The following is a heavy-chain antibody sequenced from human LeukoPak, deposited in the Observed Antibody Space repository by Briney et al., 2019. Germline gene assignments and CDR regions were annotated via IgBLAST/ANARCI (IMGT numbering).Heavy chain of an antibody. J-gene: IGHJ4*02. CDR2: LGVNGRST. Sequence: GGSLRLSCSASGFTFSYYAMHWVRQAPGKGLQYVSSLGVNGRSTYYAHSVEGRFTISRDNSKNTLYLQMSSLRPEDTAVYYCVKGQEVVYAPTFDYWGQGALVSVPS. CDR1: GFTFSYYA. V-gene: IGHV3-64D*09. D-gene: IGHD2-8*02. CDR3: VKGQEVVYAPTFDY.